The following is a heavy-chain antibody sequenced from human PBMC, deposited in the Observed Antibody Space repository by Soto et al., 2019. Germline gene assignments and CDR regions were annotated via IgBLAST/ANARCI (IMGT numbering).Heavy chain of an antibody. V-gene: IGHV5-51*01. CDR3: ARQTVVTSHDAFDI. CDR2: IYPGDSAT. CDR1: GYSFTSYW. J-gene: IGHJ3*02. Sequence: GQSLKISCKGSGYSFTSYWIGWVRQMPGKGLEWMGIIYPGDSATRDSPSFQGQVNISPARSISTAYLQWSSLKASDTAMYYCARQTVVTSHDAFDIWG. D-gene: IGHD2-21*02.